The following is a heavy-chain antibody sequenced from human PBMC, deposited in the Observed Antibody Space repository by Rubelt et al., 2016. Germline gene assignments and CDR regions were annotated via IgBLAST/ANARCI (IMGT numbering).Heavy chain of an antibody. J-gene: IGHJ4*02. CDR2: IKPSAGST. D-gene: IGHD1-26*01. CDR1: GYTFTSYY. V-gene: IGHV1-46*01. Sequence: QVQLVQSGAEVKKPGASVKVSCKASGYTFTSYYMHWVRQAPGQGLEWVGVIKPSAGSTPYAQKFQGRLTMTRDTSTSTVYMELGSLGSDATALYYCAREVGATDLWGQGTLVTVSS. CDR3: AREVGATDL.